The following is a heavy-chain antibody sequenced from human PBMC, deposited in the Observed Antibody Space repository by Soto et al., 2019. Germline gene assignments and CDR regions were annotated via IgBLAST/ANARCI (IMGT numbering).Heavy chain of an antibody. CDR2: IIPILGIA. Sequence: SVKVSCKASGGTFSSYTISWVRQAPGQGLEWMGGIIPILGIANYAQKFQGRVTMTRNTSISTAYMELSSLRSEDTAVYYCARGRNVMDGWGQGTTVTAP. V-gene: IGHV1-69*10. CDR3: ARGRNVMDG. J-gene: IGHJ6*02. CDR1: GGTFSSYT.